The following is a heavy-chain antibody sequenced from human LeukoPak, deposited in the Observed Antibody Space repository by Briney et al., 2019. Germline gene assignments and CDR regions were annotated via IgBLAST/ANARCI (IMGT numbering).Heavy chain of an antibody. CDR1: GFTFSIHW. D-gene: IGHD2-15*01. Sequence: GGSLRLSCAASGFTFSIHWMSWVRQAPGKGLEWVANIKQDGSEKYYVDSVKGRFTISRDNAKNSLYLQMNSLRAEDTAVYYCARVACGGSCYGYYWGQGTLVTVSS. V-gene: IGHV3-7*01. J-gene: IGHJ4*02. CDR3: ARVACGGSCYGYY. CDR2: IKQDGSEK.